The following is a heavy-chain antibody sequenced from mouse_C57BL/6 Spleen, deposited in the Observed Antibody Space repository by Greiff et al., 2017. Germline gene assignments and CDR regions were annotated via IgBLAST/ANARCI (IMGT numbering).Heavy chain of an antibody. J-gene: IGHJ3*01. CDR2: TDPRDGST. Sequence: VQLQQSDAELVKPRASVKISCKVSGYTFTDHTIHWMKQRPEQGLEWIGYTDPRDGSTKYNEKFKGKATLTADKSSSTAYMQLNSLTSEDSAVYFCARNYVSDRDFACWGQGTLVTVSA. CDR1: GYTFTDHT. CDR3: ARNYVSDRDFAC. D-gene: IGHD1-1*02. V-gene: IGHV1-78*01.